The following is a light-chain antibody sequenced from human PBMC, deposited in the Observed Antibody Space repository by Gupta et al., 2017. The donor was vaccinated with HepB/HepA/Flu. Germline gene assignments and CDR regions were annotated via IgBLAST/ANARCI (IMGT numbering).Light chain of an antibody. J-gene: IGLJ1*01. CDR2: YDS. V-gene: IGLV3-21*04. Sequence: SSVPTPPPSVSVAPGKTARITCGGNNIGSKSVHWYQQKPGQAPVLVIYYDSDRPSGIPERFSGSNSGNTATLTISRVEAGDEADYYCQVWDSSSDHPVFGTGTKVTVL. CDR3: QVWDSSSDHPV. CDR1: NIGSKS.